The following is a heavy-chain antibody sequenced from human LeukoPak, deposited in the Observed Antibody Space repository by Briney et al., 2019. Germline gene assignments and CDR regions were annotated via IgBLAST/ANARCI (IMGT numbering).Heavy chain of an antibody. CDR3: AREGDGGNDY. V-gene: IGHV3-21*01. Sequence: PGGSLRLSCAASGFTFSSYSMNWIRQAPGKGLEWVSSISSSSSYIYCADSVKGRFTISRDNAKNSLYLQMNSLRAEDTAVYYCAREGDGGNDYWGQGTLVTVSS. CDR2: ISSSSSYI. J-gene: IGHJ4*02. CDR1: GFTFSSYS. D-gene: IGHD4-23*01.